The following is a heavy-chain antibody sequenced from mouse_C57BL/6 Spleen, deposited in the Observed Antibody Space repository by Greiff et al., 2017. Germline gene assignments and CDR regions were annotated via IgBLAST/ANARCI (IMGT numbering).Heavy chain of an antibody. D-gene: IGHD2-4*01. CDR2: INPNNGGT. CDR3: ARVGGLRLGYWYFDV. V-gene: IGHV1-26*01. Sequence: VQLQQSGPELVKPGASVKISCKASGYTFTDYYLNWVKQSHGKSLEWIGDINPNNGGTSYNQKFKGKAKLTVDKSSSTAYMERRSLTSEDSAVYYCARVGGLRLGYWYFDVWGTGTTVTVPS. J-gene: IGHJ1*03. CDR1: GYTFTDYY.